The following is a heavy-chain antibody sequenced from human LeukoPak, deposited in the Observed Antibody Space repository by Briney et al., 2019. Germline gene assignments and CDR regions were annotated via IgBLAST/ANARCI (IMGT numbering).Heavy chain of an antibody. CDR2: IYYSGST. V-gene: IGHV4-4*02. Sequence: SETLSLTCAVSGGSISSSNWWSWARQPPGKGLEWIGEIYYSGSTNYNPSLKSRVTISVDTSKNQFSLKLSSVTAADTAVYYCARYSGSYSGFGPWGQGTLVTVSS. CDR1: GGSISSSNW. CDR3: ARYSGSYSGFGP. D-gene: IGHD1-26*01. J-gene: IGHJ5*02.